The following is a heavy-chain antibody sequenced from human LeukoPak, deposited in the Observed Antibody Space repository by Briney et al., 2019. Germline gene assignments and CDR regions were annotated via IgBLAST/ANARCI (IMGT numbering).Heavy chain of an antibody. J-gene: IGHJ6*03. CDR3: ARWGTVKAVAGTSYYYYMDV. V-gene: IGHV1-46*01. CDR2: INPSGGST. CDR1: GYTFTSYY. Sequence: ASVKVSCKASGYTFTSYYMHWVRHAPGQGLEWMGIINPSGGSTSYAQKFQGRVTMTRDMSTSTVYMELSSLRSDDTAVYYCARWGTVKAVAGTSYYYYMDVWGKGTTVTVSS. D-gene: IGHD6-19*01.